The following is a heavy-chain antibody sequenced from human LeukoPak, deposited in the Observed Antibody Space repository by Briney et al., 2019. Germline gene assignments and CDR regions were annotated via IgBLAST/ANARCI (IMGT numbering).Heavy chain of an antibody. J-gene: IGHJ4*02. CDR2: ISGNGDST. Sequence: GGSLRLSCAASGFTFSSYAIHWVRQAPGKGLEYVSSISGNGDSTFYANSVKGRFTISRDNSKNTLYLQMGSLRAEDMAVYYCARVGYSSPFDYWGQGPLVTVSS. V-gene: IGHV3-64*01. CDR1: GFTFSSYA. D-gene: IGHD6-13*01. CDR3: ARVGYSSPFDY.